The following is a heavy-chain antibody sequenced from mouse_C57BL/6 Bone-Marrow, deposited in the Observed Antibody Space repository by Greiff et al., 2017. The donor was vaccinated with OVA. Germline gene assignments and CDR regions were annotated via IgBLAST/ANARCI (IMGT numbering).Heavy chain of an antibody. D-gene: IGHD2-4*01. J-gene: IGHJ2*01. CDR1: GYTFTSYW. CDR2: IDPSDSET. Sequence: VQLQQPGAELVRPGSSVKLSCKASGYTFTSYWMHWVKQRPIQGLEWIGNIDPSDSETHYNQKFKDKATLTVDKSSSTAYMQLSSLTSEDSAVYYCARRRLRYYFDYWGQGTTLTVSS. CDR3: ARRRLRYYFDY. V-gene: IGHV1-52*01.